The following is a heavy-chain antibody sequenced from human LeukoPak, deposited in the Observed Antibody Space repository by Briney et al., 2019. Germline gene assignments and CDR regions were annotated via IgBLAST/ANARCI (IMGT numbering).Heavy chain of an antibody. CDR1: GYTFSNYG. D-gene: IGHD2/OR15-2a*01. CDR3: ARWGEYGDY. J-gene: IGHJ4*02. CDR2: ISAYNGKT. V-gene: IGHV1-18*01. Sequence: ASVKVSRKPSGYTFSNYGIAWVRQAPGQGLQWVGWISAYNGKTHYARELQDRVTLTTDTSTSTVYMEPSSLRSEDTAVYYCARWGEYGDYWGQGTLVTVSS.